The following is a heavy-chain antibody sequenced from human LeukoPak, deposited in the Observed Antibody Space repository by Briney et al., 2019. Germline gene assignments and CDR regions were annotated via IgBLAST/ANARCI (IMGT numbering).Heavy chain of an antibody. CDR1: GGSISSYY. V-gene: IGHV4-59*01. Sequence: SETLSLTCTVSGGSISSYYWSWIRQPPGKGLEWIGYIYYSGSTNYNPSLKSRVTISVDTSKNQFSLKLSSVTAADTAVYYCARGGYCSGGSCYAPILGYYYYMDVWGKGTTVTASS. D-gene: IGHD2-15*01. CDR2: IYYSGST. J-gene: IGHJ6*03. CDR3: ARGGYCSGGSCYAPILGYYYYMDV.